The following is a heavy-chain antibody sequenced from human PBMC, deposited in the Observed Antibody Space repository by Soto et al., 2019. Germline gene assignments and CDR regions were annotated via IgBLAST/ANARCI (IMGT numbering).Heavy chain of an antibody. J-gene: IGHJ5*02. V-gene: IGHV4-59*01. CDR1: GGSISSYY. CDR2: IYYDGST. Sequence: PSETLSLTCTVSGGSISSYYWSWIRQPPGKGLEWIGYIYYDGSTSYNPSLRSRVTISVDTSKNQFFLILSSVTSADTAVYYCARDQLSSGLYVWFDPWGQGTLVTVSS. CDR3: ARDQLSSGLYVWFDP. D-gene: IGHD6-25*01.